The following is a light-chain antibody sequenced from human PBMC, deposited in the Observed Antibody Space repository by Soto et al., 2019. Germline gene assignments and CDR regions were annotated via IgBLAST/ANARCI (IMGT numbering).Light chain of an antibody. Sequence: DIQMTQSPSSLSASLGDRVTIICQASQGISTYLSWYRQKPGTAPELLIYDSSNLETGVPSRFSGSGSGTDFTFTISSLQPEDVATYYCQQYDYLPPTFGQGTRRDI. CDR1: QGISTY. CDR3: QQYDYLPPT. J-gene: IGKJ5*01. CDR2: DSS. V-gene: IGKV1-33*01.